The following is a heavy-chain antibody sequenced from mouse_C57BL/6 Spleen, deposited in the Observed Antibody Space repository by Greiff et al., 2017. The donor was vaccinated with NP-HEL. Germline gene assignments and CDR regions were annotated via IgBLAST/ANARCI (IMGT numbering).Heavy chain of an antibody. Sequence: VQLQQPGAELVKPGASVKMSCKASGYTFTSYWITWVKQRPGQGLEWIGDIYPGSGSTNYNEKFKSKATLTVDTSSSTAYMQLSSLTSEDSAVYYCARSERIYYGNYLDYWGQGTTLTVSS. CDR1: GYTFTSYW. CDR2: IYPGSGST. V-gene: IGHV1-55*01. D-gene: IGHD2-1*01. CDR3: ARSERIYYGNYLDY. J-gene: IGHJ2*01.